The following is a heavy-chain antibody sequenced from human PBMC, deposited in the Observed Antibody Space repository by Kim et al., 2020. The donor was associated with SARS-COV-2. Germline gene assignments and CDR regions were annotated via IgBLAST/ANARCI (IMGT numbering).Heavy chain of an antibody. CDR3: TRDISSWYFDY. J-gene: IGHJ4*02. CDR1: GFSFSNYG. Sequence: GGSLRLSCEAPGFSFSNYGMHWVRQAPGKGLEWVAVIWHDGSRKFYAESVKGRFTISRDNSKNTLDLQMNSLRAEDTAVYYCTRDISSWYFDYWGQGTLV. V-gene: IGHV3-33*01. D-gene: IGHD6-13*01. CDR2: IWHDGSRK.